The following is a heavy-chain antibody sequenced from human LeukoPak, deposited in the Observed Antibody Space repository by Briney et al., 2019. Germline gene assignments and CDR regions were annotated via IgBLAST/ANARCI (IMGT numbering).Heavy chain of an antibody. CDR2: INHSGST. Sequence: SETLSLTCAVYGGSFSGYYWSWIRQPPGKGLEWIGEINHSGSTNYNPSLKSRVTISVDTPKNQFSLKLSSVTAADTAVYYCAKDSDILTGYYWGQGTLVTVSS. CDR3: AKDSDILTGYY. V-gene: IGHV4-34*01. CDR1: GGSFSGYY. D-gene: IGHD3-9*01. J-gene: IGHJ4*02.